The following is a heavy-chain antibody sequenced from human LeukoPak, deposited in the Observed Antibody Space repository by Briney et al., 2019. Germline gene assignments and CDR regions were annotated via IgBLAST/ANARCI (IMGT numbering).Heavy chain of an antibody. CDR1: GGSISSYY. CDR2: IYYGGRT. CDR3: AREKKYYDILTGYSQFAFDI. D-gene: IGHD3-9*01. J-gene: IGHJ3*02. Sequence: SETLSLTCTVSGGSISSYYRSWIRQPPGKGLERIGYIYYGGRTNYNPSLKSRVTISVDTSKNQFSLKLSSVTAADTAVYYCAREKKYYDILTGYSQFAFDIWGQGTMVTVSS. V-gene: IGHV4-59*01.